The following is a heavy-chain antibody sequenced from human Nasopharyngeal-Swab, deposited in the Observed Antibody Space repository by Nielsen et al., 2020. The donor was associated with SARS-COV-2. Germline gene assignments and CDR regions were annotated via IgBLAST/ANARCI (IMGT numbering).Heavy chain of an antibody. D-gene: IGHD5-12*01. V-gene: IGHV4-34*01. Sequence: WIRQPPGKGLEWIGEINHSGSTNYNPSLKSRVTISVDTSKNQFSLKLSSVTAADTAVYYRARGNRGYSGEINRFDPWGQGTLVTVSS. J-gene: IGHJ5*02. CDR2: INHSGST. CDR3: ARGNRGYSGEINRFDP.